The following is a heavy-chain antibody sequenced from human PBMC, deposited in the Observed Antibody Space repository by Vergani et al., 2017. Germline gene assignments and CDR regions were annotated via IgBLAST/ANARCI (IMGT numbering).Heavy chain of an antibody. Sequence: EVQLVESGGGLVQPGGSLRLSCAASGFTFSSYWMSWVRQAPGKGLEWVANIKQDGSEKYYVDSVKGRFTISRDNSKNTLYLQMNSLRAEDTAVYYCARDSEGVGSSGYYHPPIDYWGQGTLVTVSS. CDR3: ARDSEGVGSSGYYHPPIDY. CDR1: GFTFSSYW. D-gene: IGHD3-22*01. CDR2: IKQDGSEK. J-gene: IGHJ4*02. V-gene: IGHV3-7*01.